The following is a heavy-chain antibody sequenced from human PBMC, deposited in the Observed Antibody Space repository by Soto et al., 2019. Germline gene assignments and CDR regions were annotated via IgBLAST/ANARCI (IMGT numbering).Heavy chain of an antibody. CDR3: AKAWGAAIDI. V-gene: IGHV3-30*18. CDR1: GFTFSSYG. J-gene: IGHJ3*02. Sequence: QVQLVESGGGVVQPGRSLRLSCAASGFTFSSYGMHWVRQAPGKGLEWVAVISYDGSNKYYADSVKGRFTISRDNSKNTLYLQMNSLRAEGTAVYYCAKAWGAAIDIWGQGTMVTVS. D-gene: IGHD3-16*01. CDR2: ISYDGSNK.